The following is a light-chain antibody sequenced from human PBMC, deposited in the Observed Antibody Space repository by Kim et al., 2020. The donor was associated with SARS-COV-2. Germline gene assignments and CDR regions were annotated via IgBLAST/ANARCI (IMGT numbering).Light chain of an antibody. V-gene: IGLV6-57*03. CDR1: SGSIASNY. CDR3: QSYDSSTPWV. CDR2: EDN. Sequence: NFMLTQSPSVSESPGETVTIPCTRSSGSIASNYGQWYQQRPGSAPSTVIYEDNQRPSGVPARFSGSIDSSSNSASLTISGLRAEEEADYYCQSYDSSTPWVFGGGT. J-gene: IGLJ3*02.